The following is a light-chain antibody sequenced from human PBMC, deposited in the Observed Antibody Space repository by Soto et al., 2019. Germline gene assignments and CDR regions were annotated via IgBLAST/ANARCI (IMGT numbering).Light chain of an antibody. CDR3: QQYFRPPYT. Sequence: EIVLTQSPVTLSLSPGERATLSCRASQSVSSSYLAWYQQKPGQAPRLLIYGASSRATGIPDRFSGSGSGTDFTLTISRLEPEDVAVYYCQQYFRPPYTFGQGTRLE. CDR1: QSVSSSY. J-gene: IGKJ2*01. CDR2: GAS. V-gene: IGKV3-20*01.